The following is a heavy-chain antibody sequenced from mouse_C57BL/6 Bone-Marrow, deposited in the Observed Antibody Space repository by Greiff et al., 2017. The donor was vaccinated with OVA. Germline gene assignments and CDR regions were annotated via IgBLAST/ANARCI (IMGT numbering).Heavy chain of an antibody. D-gene: IGHD1-1*01. J-gene: IGHJ4*01. CDR2: IHPNSGST. CDR3: ALIYYYGSGAMDY. Sequence: QVQLQQPGAELVKPGASVKLSCKPSGYTFTSYWMHWVKQRPGQGLEWIGMIHPNSGSTNYNEKFKSKATLTVDKSSSTAYMQLSSLTSEDSAVYYCALIYYYGSGAMDYWGQGTSVTVSS. V-gene: IGHV1-64*01. CDR1: GYTFTSYW.